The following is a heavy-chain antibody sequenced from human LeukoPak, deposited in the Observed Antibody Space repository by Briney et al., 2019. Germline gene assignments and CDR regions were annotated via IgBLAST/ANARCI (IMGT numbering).Heavy chain of an antibody. CDR3: ARESSWGFKFDY. D-gene: IGHD3-16*01. Sequence: ASETLSLTCTVSGGSISSYYWSWIRQPAGKGLEWIGRIFTSVSTNYNPSLMSRVTMSVDTSKNQFFLKLSSVTAADTAVYCCARESSWGFKFDYWGQGTLVTVSS. V-gene: IGHV4-4*07. CDR1: GGSISSYY. J-gene: IGHJ4*02. CDR2: IFTSVST.